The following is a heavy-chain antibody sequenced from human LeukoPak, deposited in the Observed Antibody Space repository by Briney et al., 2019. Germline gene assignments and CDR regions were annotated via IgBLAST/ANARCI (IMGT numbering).Heavy chain of an antibody. CDR3: SQRGYYFDY. Sequence: PGGSLRLSCAASGFTFSSYGMHWVRQAPGKGLEWVAFIRYDGSNKNYADSVKGRFTISRDNSKNTLYLQMNSLRAEDTAVYYCSQRGYYFDYWGQGTLVTVSS. CDR2: IRYDGSNK. CDR1: GFTFSSYG. J-gene: IGHJ4*02. V-gene: IGHV3-30*02.